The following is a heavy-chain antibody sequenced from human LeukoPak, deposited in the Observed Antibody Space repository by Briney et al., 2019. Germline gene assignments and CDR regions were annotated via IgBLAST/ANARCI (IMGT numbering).Heavy chain of an antibody. CDR1: VYTFTGYY. J-gene: IGHJ4*02. V-gene: IGHV1-2*02. D-gene: IGHD6-13*01. CDR2: INPNSGGT. Sequence: ASVKVSCKASVYTFTGYYMHWVRQAPGQGLEWMGWINPNSGGTNYPQKFQGRVTMTRDTSISTAYMELSRLRSDDTAVYYCARGGSSSWYSSGSYWGQGTLVTVSS. CDR3: ARGGSSSWYSSGSY.